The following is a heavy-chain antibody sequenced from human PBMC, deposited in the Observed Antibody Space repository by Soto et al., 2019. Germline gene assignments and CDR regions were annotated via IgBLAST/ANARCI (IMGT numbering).Heavy chain of an antibody. D-gene: IGHD6-6*01. CDR1: GYTFTSYD. Sequence: ASVKVSCKASGYTFTSYDINWVRQATGQGLEWMGWMNPNSGNTGYAQKFQGRVTMTRNTSISTAYMELSSLRSEDTAVYYCARNRKIAAWTLRRSNWLDPWGQGPLVTVSS. V-gene: IGHV1-8*01. CDR2: MNPNSGNT. J-gene: IGHJ5*02. CDR3: ARNRKIAAWTLRRSNWLDP.